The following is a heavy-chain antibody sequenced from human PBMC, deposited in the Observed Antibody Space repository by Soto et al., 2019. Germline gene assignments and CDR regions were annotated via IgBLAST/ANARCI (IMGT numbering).Heavy chain of an antibody. CDR3: AHSFFMVRGVIIHPGAFDI. D-gene: IGHD3-10*01. V-gene: IGHV2-5*02. CDR2: IYWDDDK. Sequence: QITLKESGPTLVKPTQTLTLTCTFSGFSLSTSGVGVGWIRQPPGKALEWLALIYWDDDKRYSPSLKSRLTITKDTSKNQVVRTMTNMDPVDTATYYCAHSFFMVRGVIIHPGAFDIWGQGTMVTVSS. J-gene: IGHJ3*02. CDR1: GFSLSTSGVG.